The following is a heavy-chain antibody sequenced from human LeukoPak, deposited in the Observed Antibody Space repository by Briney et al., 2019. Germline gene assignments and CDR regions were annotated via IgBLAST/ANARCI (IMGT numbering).Heavy chain of an antibody. CDR1: GGTFSSYA. Sequence: ASVKVSCKASGGTFSSYAISWVRQAPGQGLEWMGGIIPIFGTANYAQKFQGRVTIIADESTSTAHMELSSLRSEDTAVYYCARVGGVGDSSGYYRFDYWGQGTLVTVSS. J-gene: IGHJ4*02. CDR3: ARVGGVGDSSGYYRFDY. V-gene: IGHV1-69*01. CDR2: IIPIFGTA. D-gene: IGHD3-22*01.